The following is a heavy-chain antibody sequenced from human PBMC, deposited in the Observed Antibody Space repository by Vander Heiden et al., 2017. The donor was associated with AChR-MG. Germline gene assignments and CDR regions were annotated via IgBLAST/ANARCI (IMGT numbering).Heavy chain of an antibody. D-gene: IGHD3-10*01. CDR3: VKDGDLAVGFYFDF. CDR2: IYATSSGK. J-gene: IGHJ4*02. CDR1: GFTFHDYA. Sequence: EVQVVESGGGLAQPGTSLTLTCGFSGFTFHDYAMHWVRQVPGQGLEWVSGIYATSSGKGYADSVKGRFTISRDNDKNSLVLEMNSLRPEDTAVYYCVKDGDLAVGFYFDFWGQGILVSVSS. V-gene: IGHV3-9*01.